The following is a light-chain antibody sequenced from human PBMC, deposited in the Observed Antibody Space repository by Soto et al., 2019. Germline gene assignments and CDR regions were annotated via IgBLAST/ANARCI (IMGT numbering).Light chain of an antibody. V-gene: IGKV3-20*01. J-gene: IGKJ5*01. Sequence: ETVLTQSPATLSLSPGERATLSCRASQSVSSSYLAWYQQKPGQAPRLLIYGASSRATGIPDRFSGSGSGTDFTLTISRLEPEDFAVYYCQQYGSSPPITFGQGTRLEI. CDR3: QQYGSSPPIT. CDR1: QSVSSSY. CDR2: GAS.